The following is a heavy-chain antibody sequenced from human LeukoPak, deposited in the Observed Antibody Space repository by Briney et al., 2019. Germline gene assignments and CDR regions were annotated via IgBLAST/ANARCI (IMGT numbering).Heavy chain of an antibody. CDR1: GFTFSSYA. CDR2: ISYDGSNK. J-gene: IGHJ6*02. CDR3: ARDPTYYYDSSGRRYYYYGMDV. D-gene: IGHD3-22*01. Sequence: GGSLRLSCAASGFTFSSYAMHWVRQAPGKGLEWVAVISYDGSNKHYADSVKGRFTISRDNSKNTLYLQMNSLRAEDTAVYYCARDPTYYYDSSGRRYYYYGMDVWGQGTTVTVSS. V-gene: IGHV3-30-3*01.